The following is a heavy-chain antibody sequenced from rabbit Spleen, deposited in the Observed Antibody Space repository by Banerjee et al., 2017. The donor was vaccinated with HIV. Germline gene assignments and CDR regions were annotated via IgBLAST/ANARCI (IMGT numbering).Heavy chain of an antibody. V-gene: IGHV1S45*01. CDR1: GFTLSSDW. J-gene: IGHJ6*01. D-gene: IGHD8-1*01. CDR2: IYAGSGGGT. CDR3: ARDSGSSFSSYGMDL. Sequence: QEQLEESGGDLVKPGASLTLTCTASGFTLSSDWMSWVRQAPGKRPEWIGCIYAGSGGGTYYASWAKGRFTISKTSSTTVTLQMTSLTAADTATYFCARDSGSSFSSYGMDLWGPGTLVTVS.